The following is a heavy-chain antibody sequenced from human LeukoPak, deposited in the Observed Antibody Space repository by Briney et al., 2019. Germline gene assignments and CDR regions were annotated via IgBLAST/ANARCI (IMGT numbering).Heavy chain of an antibody. V-gene: IGHV3-74*01. CDR2: INSDGSST. Sequence: GGSLRLSCAASGFTFSRYWMHWVRHAPGKGLLWVSRINSDGSSTTYADSVKGRFTISRDNAKNTLYLQMNSLRAEDTAVYYCARDNNYYDSGGYYHDYWGQGTLVTVSS. CDR1: GFTFSRYW. CDR3: ARDNNYYDSGGYYHDY. J-gene: IGHJ4*02. D-gene: IGHD3-22*01.